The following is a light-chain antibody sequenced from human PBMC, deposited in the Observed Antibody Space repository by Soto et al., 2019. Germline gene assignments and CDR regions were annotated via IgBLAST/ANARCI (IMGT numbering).Light chain of an antibody. CDR3: QQRDKWPGT. CDR2: DAS. J-gene: IGKJ4*01. Sequence: DIVLTQSPATLSLSPGERDSLSCRASQNVNTFLAWYQTKHGQAPRLLIYDASNRATGIPARFSGSGSGTDFTLTISRLEPEDFAVYFCQQRDKWPGTFGAWTRVEI. V-gene: IGKV3-11*01. CDR1: QNVNTF.